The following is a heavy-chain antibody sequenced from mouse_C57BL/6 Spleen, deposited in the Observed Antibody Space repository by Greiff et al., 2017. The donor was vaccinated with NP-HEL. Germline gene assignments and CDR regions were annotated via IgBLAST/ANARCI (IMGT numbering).Heavy chain of an antibody. CDR2: IDPSDSYT. CDR1: GYTFTSYW. Sequence: QVQLQQPGAELVRPGTSVKLSCKASGYTFTSYWMHWVKQRPGQGLEWIGVIDPSDSYTNYNQKFKGKATLTVDTSSSTAYMQLSRLTSEDSAVYYCAKYYGSLDYAMDYWGQGTSVTVSS. V-gene: IGHV1-59*01. J-gene: IGHJ4*01. D-gene: IGHD1-1*01. CDR3: AKYYGSLDYAMDY.